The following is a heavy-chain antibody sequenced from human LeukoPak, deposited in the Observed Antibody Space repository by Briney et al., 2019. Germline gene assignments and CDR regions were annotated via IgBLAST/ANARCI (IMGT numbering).Heavy chain of an antibody. V-gene: IGHV1-69*04. CDR1: GGTFSSYA. D-gene: IGHD5-18*01. Sequence: ASVKVSCKASGGTFSSYAISWVRQAPGQGLEWMGRIIPILGIANYAQKFQGRVTITADKSTSTAYMELSSLRSEDTAVYYCARSTAMELHHYYYNGMDVWGQGTTVTVSS. J-gene: IGHJ6*02. CDR2: IIPILGIA. CDR3: ARSTAMELHHYYYNGMDV.